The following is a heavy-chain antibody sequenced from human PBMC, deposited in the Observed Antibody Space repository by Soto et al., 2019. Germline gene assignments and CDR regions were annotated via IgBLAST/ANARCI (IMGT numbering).Heavy chain of an antibody. CDR2: IIPILGIA. Sequence: GASVKVSCKASGGTFSSYTISWVRQAPGQGLEWMGRIIPILGIANYAQKFQGRVTITADKSTSTAYMELSSLRSEDTAVYYCAHLGYYDILTGPDAFDIWGQGTMVTVSS. CDR1: GGTFSSYT. CDR3: AHLGYYDILTGPDAFDI. V-gene: IGHV1-69*02. J-gene: IGHJ3*02. D-gene: IGHD3-9*01.